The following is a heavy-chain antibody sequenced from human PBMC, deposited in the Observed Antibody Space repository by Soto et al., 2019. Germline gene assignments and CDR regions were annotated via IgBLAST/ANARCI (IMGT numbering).Heavy chain of an antibody. D-gene: IGHD1-26*01. Sequence: SETLSLTCTVSDDSIGSHYWSWVRQSPGKGLECIGYIHYSGITIYNPSFESRVTISLDTSKNQFSLKVTSVTAADTAVYYCARLPNVGTHPPFDERGQGALVTVSS. CDR2: IHYSGIT. J-gene: IGHJ4*02. V-gene: IGHV4-59*08. CDR1: DDSIGSHY. CDR3: ARLPNVGTHPPFDE.